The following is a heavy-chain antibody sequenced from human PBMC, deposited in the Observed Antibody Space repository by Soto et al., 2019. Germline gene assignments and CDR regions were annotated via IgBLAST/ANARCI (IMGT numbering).Heavy chain of an antibody. D-gene: IGHD5-18*01. CDR1: GGTFSSYA. CDR2: IIPIFGTA. V-gene: IGHV1-69*13. CDR3: ARDDVDTAMPYGMDV. Sequence: SVKVSCKASGGTFSSYAISWVRQAPGQGLEWMGGIIPIFGTANYAQKFQGRVTITADESTSTAYMELSSLRSEDTAVYYCARDDVDTAMPYGMDVWGQGTTVTVS. J-gene: IGHJ6*02.